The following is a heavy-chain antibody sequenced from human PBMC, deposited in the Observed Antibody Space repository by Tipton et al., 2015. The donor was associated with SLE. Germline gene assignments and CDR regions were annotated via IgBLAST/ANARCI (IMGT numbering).Heavy chain of an antibody. Sequence: SLRLSCAASGFTFSRYAMSWVRQAPGKGLEWVSLIYSGGRTYYADSVKGRFTISRDNSKNTLYLKMNSLRAEDTAVYYCAKALVVQGLIHPWDAFDIWGQGTMVTVSS. CDR2: IYSGGRT. D-gene: IGHD3-10*01. J-gene: IGHJ3*02. CDR3: AKALVVQGLIHPWDAFDI. CDR1: GFTFSRYA. V-gene: IGHV3-23*03.